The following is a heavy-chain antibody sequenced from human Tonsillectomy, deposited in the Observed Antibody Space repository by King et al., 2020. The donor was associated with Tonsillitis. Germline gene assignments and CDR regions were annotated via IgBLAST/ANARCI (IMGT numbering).Heavy chain of an antibody. D-gene: IGHD3-16*02. V-gene: IGHV3-64D*06. CDR1: GFTFSSYA. Sequence: VQLVESGGGLVQPGGSLRLSCSASGFTFSSYAMHWVRQAPGKGLEYVSAISXNGGSTYXAXSVKGRFTVSRDNSKNTLYLQMNSLGTEDTAVYYCVKDQAENDYVWGSYRYGAFDXWGQGTMVTVSS. CDR3: VKDQAENDYVWGSYRYGAFDX. CDR2: ISXNGGST. J-gene: IGHJ3*02.